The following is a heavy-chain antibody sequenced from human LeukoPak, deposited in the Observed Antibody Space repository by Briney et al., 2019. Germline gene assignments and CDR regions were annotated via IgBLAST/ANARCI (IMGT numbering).Heavy chain of an antibody. CDR2: IIPIFGTA. V-gene: IGHV1-69*13. J-gene: IGHJ4*02. CDR3: ARDRGELHLDY. D-gene: IGHD1-26*01. CDR1: GGTFSNYA. Sequence: SVKVSCKASGGTFSNYAISWVRQAPGQGLEWMGGIIPIFGTANYAEKFRGRVTITADETTSTAYMELSRLKSEDTAVYYCARDRGELHLDYWGQGTLVTVSS.